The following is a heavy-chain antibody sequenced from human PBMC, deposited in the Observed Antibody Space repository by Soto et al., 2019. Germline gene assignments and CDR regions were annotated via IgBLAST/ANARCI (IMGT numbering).Heavy chain of an antibody. J-gene: IGHJ4*02. CDR2: IIPIRGIA. Sequence: QVQLVQSGAEVKKPGSSVKVSCKASGGTFSSYTISWVRQAPGQGLEWMGRIIPIRGIANYAQKFQGRVTITADKSTSTAYMELRRLRYEDTAVYYCAREGSSGYGLGGGTVVDYWGQGTLVTVSS. V-gene: IGHV1-69*08. D-gene: IGHD5-12*01. CDR3: AREGSSGYGLGGGTVVDY. CDR1: GGTFSSYT.